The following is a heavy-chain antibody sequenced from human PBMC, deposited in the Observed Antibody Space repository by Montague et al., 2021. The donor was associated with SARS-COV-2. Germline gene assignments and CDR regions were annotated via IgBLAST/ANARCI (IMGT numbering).Heavy chain of an antibody. D-gene: IGHD2-8*01. Sequence: SLRLSCAASGFTFSSYEMNWVRQAPGKGLEWVSYISSTGSTIFYADSVKGRFTISRDNAKNSLYLQMNSLRAEDTAVYYCASRAPTRIVLMVYAIGGYFDYWGQGTLVTVFS. J-gene: IGHJ4*02. CDR1: GFTFSSYE. V-gene: IGHV3-48*03. CDR3: ASRAPTRIVLMVYAIGGYFDY. CDR2: ISSTGSTI.